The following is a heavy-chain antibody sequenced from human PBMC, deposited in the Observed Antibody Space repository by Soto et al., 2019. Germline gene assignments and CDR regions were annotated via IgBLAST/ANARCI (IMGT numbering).Heavy chain of an antibody. D-gene: IGHD1-26*01. CDR3: ALGGPISGSYWGGDY. CDR1: GYTFSSSD. J-gene: IGHJ4*02. CDR2: ISAYTGNT. V-gene: IGHV1-18*01. Sequence: QVQLVQSGAEVKKPGASAKVSCKASGYTFSSSDISWVRQAPGQGLEWMGWISAYTGNTNYAQRLQGRLTMTTDTYTNTAYMELRSLRSDDTAVYYCALGGPISGSYWGGDYWGQGTLVTVSS.